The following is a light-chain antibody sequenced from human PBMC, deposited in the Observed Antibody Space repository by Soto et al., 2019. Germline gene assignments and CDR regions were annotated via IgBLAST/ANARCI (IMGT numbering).Light chain of an antibody. CDR2: KAS. J-gene: IGKJ4*01. CDR1: QTISSW. V-gene: IGKV1-5*03. Sequence: DIQMTQSPSTLSGSVGDRVTITCRASQTISSWLAWYQQKPGKAPKLLIYKASTLKSGVPSRFSGSGAGTEFTLTISSLQPEDAATYYCQKYNSAPLTFGGGTKVDIK. CDR3: QKYNSAPLT.